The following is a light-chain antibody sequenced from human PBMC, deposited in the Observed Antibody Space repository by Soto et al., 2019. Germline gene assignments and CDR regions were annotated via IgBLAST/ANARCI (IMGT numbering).Light chain of an antibody. CDR2: AVS. CDR1: QSVSNN. V-gene: IGKV3-20*01. J-gene: IGKJ1*01. Sequence: DIVWTQSPGTLSLSPGERATLSCRASQSVSNNLAWYQQKPGQAPRLLIYAVSSRPAGIPARFSGSGSGTEFTLSISSLEPEDFAVYYCQQYGTSPRTFGQGTKVDIK. CDR3: QQYGTSPRT.